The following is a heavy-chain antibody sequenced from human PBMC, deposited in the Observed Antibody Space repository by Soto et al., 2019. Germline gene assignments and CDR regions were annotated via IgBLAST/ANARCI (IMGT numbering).Heavy chain of an antibody. D-gene: IGHD2-2*01. Sequence: ASVKVSCQASGGTFSSYAISWVRQAPGQGLEWMGGIIPIFGTANYAQKFQGRVTITADESTSTAYMELSSLRSEDTPVYYCARGDRISSTEYYYYGMDVWGQGTTVTVSS. CDR3: ARGDRISSTEYYYYGMDV. J-gene: IGHJ6*02. CDR2: IIPIFGTA. CDR1: GGTFSSYA. V-gene: IGHV1-69*13.